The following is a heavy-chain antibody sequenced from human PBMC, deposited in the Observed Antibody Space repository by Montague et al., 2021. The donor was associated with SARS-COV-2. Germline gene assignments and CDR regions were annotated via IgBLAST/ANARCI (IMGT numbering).Heavy chain of an antibody. D-gene: IGHD5-18*01. CDR2: IYYSGST. J-gene: IGHJ4*02. Sequence: SETLSLTCTVSGGSISSSTYYWGWIRQPPGKGLEWIGSIYYSGSTYYNPSLKSRVTISVDTSKNQFSLKLSSVTAADTAVYYCARGIRRTWIRLWVRSGFDYWGQGTLVTVSS. CDR3: ARGIRRTWIRLWVRSGFDY. CDR1: GGSISSSTYY. V-gene: IGHV4-39*07.